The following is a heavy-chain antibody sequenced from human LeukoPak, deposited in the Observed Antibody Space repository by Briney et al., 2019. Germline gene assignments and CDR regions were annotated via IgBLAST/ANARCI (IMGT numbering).Heavy chain of an antibody. J-gene: IGHJ3*02. CDR3: ARQSFGSGSRDDALDI. CDR2: ISAYNGNT. CDR1: GYTFTNYG. D-gene: IGHD3-10*01. V-gene: IGHV1-18*01. Sequence: ASVKVSCKASGYTFTNYGISWVRQAPGQGLERMGWISAYNGNTNYAQKLQGRVTMTTDTSTSTAYMEVRSLRSDDTAMYYCARQSFGSGSRDDALDIWGQGTVVTVSS.